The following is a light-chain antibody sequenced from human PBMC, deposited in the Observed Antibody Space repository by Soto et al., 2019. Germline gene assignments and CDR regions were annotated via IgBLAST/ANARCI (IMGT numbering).Light chain of an antibody. CDR3: QQRSNWPST. V-gene: IGKV3-11*01. J-gene: IGKJ4*01. CDR1: QSVSGY. CDR2: DAS. Sequence: EIVLTQSPATLSLSPGNRATLSCRASQSVSGYLAWYQQKPGQAPRLLIYDASNRATRIPARFSGSGSGTDFTLTITSLEHENFAVYYCQQRSNWPSTFGGGTKVEI.